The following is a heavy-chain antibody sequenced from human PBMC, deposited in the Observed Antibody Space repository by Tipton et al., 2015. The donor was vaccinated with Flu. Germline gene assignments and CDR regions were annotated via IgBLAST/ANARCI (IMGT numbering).Heavy chain of an antibody. J-gene: IGHJ4*02. V-gene: IGHV3-9*01. Sequence: SLRLSCAASGFTFDDYAMHWVRQVPGKGLEWVSGITWESNNIAYADYVKGRFTISRDNAKNSLYLQMNSLRPEDTAFYYCAKEGEMAPIGSTFDFWGPGPLVPVSS. CDR2: ITWESNNI. CDR3: AKEGEMAPIGSTFDF. D-gene: IGHD5-24*01. CDR1: GFTFDDYA.